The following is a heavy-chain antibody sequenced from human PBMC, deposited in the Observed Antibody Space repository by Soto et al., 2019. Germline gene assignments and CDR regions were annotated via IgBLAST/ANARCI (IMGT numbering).Heavy chain of an antibody. Sequence: QVQLQESGPGLVKPSETLSLTCTVSGGSISSYYWSWIRQPAGKGLEWIGRIYTSGSTNYNPSLKRRVTMSVDTSKNQFSLKLSSVTAADTAVYYCARDAVDTALGYYYYYGMDVWGQGTTVTVSS. V-gene: IGHV4-4*07. D-gene: IGHD5-18*01. CDR3: ARDAVDTALGYYYYYGMDV. J-gene: IGHJ6*02. CDR1: GGSISSYY. CDR2: IYTSGST.